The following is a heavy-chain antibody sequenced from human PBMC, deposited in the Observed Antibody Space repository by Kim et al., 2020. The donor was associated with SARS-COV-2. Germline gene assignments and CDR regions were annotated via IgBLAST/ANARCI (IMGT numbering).Heavy chain of an antibody. J-gene: IGHJ2*01. D-gene: IGHD5-12*01. Sequence: GESLKISCKGSGYSFTNFWIGWVRQMPGKGLEWVAIIYPGNSDTRYSPSFQGQVTISADKSISTAYLQWGSLKASDTAMYYCARRPQYSGYNSWYFDLWGRGTLVIVSS. CDR3: ARRPQYSGYNSWYFDL. V-gene: IGHV5-51*01. CDR2: IYPGNSDT. CDR1: GYSFTNFW.